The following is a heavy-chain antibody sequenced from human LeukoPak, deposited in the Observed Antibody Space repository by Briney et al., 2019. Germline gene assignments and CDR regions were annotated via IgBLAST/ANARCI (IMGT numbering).Heavy chain of an antibody. J-gene: IGHJ4*02. V-gene: IGHV4-31*03. Sequence: SETLSLTCTVSGGSISSGGYYWSWIRQHPGKGLEWIGYIYYSGSTYYNPSLKSRVTISVDTSKNQFSLKLSSVTAADTAVYYCARAAYSGSYHSDYWGQGTLITVSS. CDR1: GGSISSGGYY. D-gene: IGHD1-26*01. CDR3: ARAAYSGSYHSDY. CDR2: IYYSGST.